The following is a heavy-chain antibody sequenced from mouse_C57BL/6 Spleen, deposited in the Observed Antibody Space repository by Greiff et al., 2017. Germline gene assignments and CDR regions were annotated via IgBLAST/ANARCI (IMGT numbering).Heavy chain of an antibody. J-gene: IGHJ3*01. CDR2: IDPNSGGT. V-gene: IGHV1-72*01. CDR3: ARGGDGYGVARFAY. CDR1: GYTFTSYW. Sequence: QVQLKQPGAELVKPGASVKLSCKASGYTFTSYWMHWVKQRPGRGLEWIGRIDPNSGGTKYNEKFKSKATLTVDKPSSTAYMQLSSLTSEDSAVYYCARGGDGYGVARFAYWGQGTLVTVSA. D-gene: IGHD2-2*01.